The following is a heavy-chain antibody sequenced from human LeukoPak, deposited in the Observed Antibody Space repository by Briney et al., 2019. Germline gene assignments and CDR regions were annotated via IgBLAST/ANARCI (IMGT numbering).Heavy chain of an antibody. CDR3: ARDATMIVGPLGAFDI. CDR2: IYSGGST. Sequence: GGSLRLSCADSGFTVSSNYISWVRQAPGGGLEWVSVIYSGGSTYYADSLKGRFTISRGNSRNTLYLQMNSLRAEDTAVYYCARDATMIVGPLGAFDIWGQGTMVTVSS. V-gene: IGHV3-53*01. J-gene: IGHJ3*02. D-gene: IGHD3-22*01. CDR1: GFTVSSNY.